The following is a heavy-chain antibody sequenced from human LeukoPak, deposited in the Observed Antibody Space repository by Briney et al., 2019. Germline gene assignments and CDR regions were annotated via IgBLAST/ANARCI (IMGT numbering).Heavy chain of an antibody. Sequence: SETLSLTCTVSGGSITNHYWSWIRQPPGKGLEWLGYIYYTGSTSYNASLKSRVTISVDTSKNQFSLKLSSVTAADTAVYYCAREFYYDSSFSFDIWGRGALVTVSS. CDR1: GGSITNHY. J-gene: IGHJ3*02. V-gene: IGHV4-59*11. CDR3: AREFYYDSSFSFDI. CDR2: IYYTGST. D-gene: IGHD3-22*01.